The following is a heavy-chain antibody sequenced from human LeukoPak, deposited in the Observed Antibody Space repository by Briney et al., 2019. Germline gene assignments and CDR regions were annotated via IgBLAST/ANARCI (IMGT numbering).Heavy chain of an antibody. Sequence: SGIYSSGSTYYAESVKVRFSISRDNSKNTVYLQMNSLRAEDTAVYYCAKSSGVYSGYDFDYWGQGTLVTVSS. D-gene: IGHD5-12*01. CDR2: IYSSGST. CDR3: AKSSGVYSGYDFDY. J-gene: IGHJ4*02. V-gene: IGHV3-53*01.